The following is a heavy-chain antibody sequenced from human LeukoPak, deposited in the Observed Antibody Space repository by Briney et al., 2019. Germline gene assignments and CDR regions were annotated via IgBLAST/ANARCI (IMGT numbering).Heavy chain of an antibody. CDR1: GDSVSSNSAA. J-gene: IGHJ4*02. CDR3: AKVGYYDSSGYYRAKYYFDY. CDR2: TYYRSKWYN. D-gene: IGHD3-22*01. V-gene: IGHV6-1*01. Sequence: SQTLSLTCAISGDSVSSNSAAWNWIRQSPSRGLEWLGRTYYRSKWYNDYAVSVRSRITINADTSKNQLSLQLNSVTPEDTAVYYCAKVGYYDSSGYYRAKYYFDYWGQGTLVTVSS.